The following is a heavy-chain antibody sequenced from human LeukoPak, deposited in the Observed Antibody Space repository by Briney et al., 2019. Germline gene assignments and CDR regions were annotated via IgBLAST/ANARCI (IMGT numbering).Heavy chain of an antibody. CDR1: GXTFNSAW. D-gene: IGHD2-15*01. Sequence: GGSLRLSCAASGXTFNSAWMNWVRHAPGKGLEWVARIKSKIDGGTIDYTAPVKGRFTISRDDSKNTVYLQMNSLKTVDTAVYCCATQGYCSGNTCEAFDYWGQGTLVTVSS. CDR3: ATQGYCSGNTCEAFDY. J-gene: IGHJ4*02. CDR2: IKSKIDGGTI. V-gene: IGHV3-15*01.